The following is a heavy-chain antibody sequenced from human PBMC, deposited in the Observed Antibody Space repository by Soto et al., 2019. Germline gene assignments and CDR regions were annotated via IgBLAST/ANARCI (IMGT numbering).Heavy chain of an antibody. J-gene: IGHJ4*02. CDR1: GFTVSSNY. V-gene: IGHV3-53*01. Sequence: GGSLRLSCAASGFTVSSNYMSWVRQAPGKGLEWVSVIYSGGSTYYADSVKGRFTISRDNSKNTLYLQMNSLRAEDTAVYYCARESEDLTSNFDYWGQGALVTVSS. CDR2: IYSGGST. CDR3: ARESEDLTSNFDY.